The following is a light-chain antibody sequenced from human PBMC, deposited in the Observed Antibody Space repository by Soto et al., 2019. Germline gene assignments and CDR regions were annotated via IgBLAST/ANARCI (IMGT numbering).Light chain of an antibody. CDR2: DAS. V-gene: IGKV3-11*01. CDR3: QQHTNWLYT. Sequence: VLTQSPVTLALSPGERATLSCRASQSVRTNLAWYQQKPGQPPRLLMYDASTRATDTPARFSGTGSGTDFTLTIASLEPEDFAVYYCQQHTNWLYTFGQGTK. CDR1: QSVRTN. J-gene: IGKJ2*01.